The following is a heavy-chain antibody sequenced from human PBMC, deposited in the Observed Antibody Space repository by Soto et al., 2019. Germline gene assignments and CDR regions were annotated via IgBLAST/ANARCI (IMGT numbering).Heavy chain of an antibody. CDR2: IGGGSGGA. CDR3: ARDRKASDWSTNWFDP. D-gene: IGHD6-19*01. J-gene: IGHJ5*02. Sequence: EVQLLESGGALVQPGGSLRLSCAASGFPFTTYAMSWVRQPPGKGLEWVSAIGGGSGGAYYADPVKGRFTISRDSSKNTLYLQMNSLRVEDTAVYYCARDRKASDWSTNWFDPWGQGTLVTVSS. V-gene: IGHV3-23*01. CDR1: GFPFTTYA.